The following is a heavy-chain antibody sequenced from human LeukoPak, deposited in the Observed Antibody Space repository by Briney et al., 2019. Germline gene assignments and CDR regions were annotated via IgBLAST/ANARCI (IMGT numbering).Heavy chain of an antibody. Sequence: SETLSLTCTVSGGSISSYYWSWIRQPAGKGLEWIGRIYTSGSTNYNPSLKSRATISVDTSKNQFSLNLSSVTAADTAVYYCARGASSSSAIGYYYYYMDVWGKGTTVTVSS. CDR3: ARGASSSSAIGYYYYYMDV. CDR2: IYTSGST. J-gene: IGHJ6*03. CDR1: GGSISSYY. V-gene: IGHV4-4*07. D-gene: IGHD6-6*01.